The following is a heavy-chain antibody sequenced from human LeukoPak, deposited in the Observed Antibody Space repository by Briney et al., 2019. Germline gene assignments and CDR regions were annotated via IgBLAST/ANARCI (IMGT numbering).Heavy chain of an antibody. CDR2: ISAYNGNT. Sequence: RRASVKVSCKASGYTFTSYGISWVRQAPGQGLEWMGWISAYNGNTNYAQKLQGRVTMTTDTSTSTAYMELRSLRSDDTAVYYCARGRYGDYVEGNAFDIWGQGTMVTASS. V-gene: IGHV1-18*01. J-gene: IGHJ3*02. CDR1: GYTFTSYG. D-gene: IGHD4-17*01. CDR3: ARGRYGDYVEGNAFDI.